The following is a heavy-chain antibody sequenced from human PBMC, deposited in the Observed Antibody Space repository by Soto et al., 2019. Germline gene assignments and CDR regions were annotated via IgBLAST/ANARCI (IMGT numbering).Heavy chain of an antibody. Sequence: QVRLQEWGPGLVKPSQTLSLKCSVSGGSITTGGRYWSWIRQLPGKGLEWIGDIYYSGNTYYNASLKHRVTISVEAAKNQFSLKLSSVTAADTVVYYCAQALVFTGGDGFDIWGQGRLATVSS. J-gene: IGHJ3*02. CDR2: IYYSGNT. V-gene: IGHV4-31*02. CDR3: AQALVFTGGDGFDI. D-gene: IGHD1-1*01. CDR1: GGSITTGGRY.